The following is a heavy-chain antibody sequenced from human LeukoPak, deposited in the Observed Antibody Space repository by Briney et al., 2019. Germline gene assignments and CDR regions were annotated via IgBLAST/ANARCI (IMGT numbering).Heavy chain of an antibody. Sequence: GGSLRLSCAASGFTFSSYAMSWVRQAPGKGLEWVSAISGSGGSTYYADSVKGRFTISRDNSKNTLYLQMNSLRAEDTAVYYCAKGEAAAGTSSWFDPWGQGTLVTVSS. CDR2: ISGSGGST. J-gene: IGHJ5*02. D-gene: IGHD6-13*01. CDR3: AKGEAAAGTSSWFDP. V-gene: IGHV3-23*01. CDR1: GFTFSSYA.